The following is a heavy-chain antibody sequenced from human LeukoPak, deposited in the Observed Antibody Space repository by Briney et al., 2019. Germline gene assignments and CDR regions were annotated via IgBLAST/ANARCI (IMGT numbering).Heavy chain of an antibody. J-gene: IGHJ4*02. Sequence: ASVKVSCKVSGYTLTELSMHWVRQAPGRGLEWMGGFDPEDGETIYAQKFQGRVTMTEDTSTDTAYMELSSLRSEDTAVYYCATVIAVNPRWFSPNLDYWGQGTPVTVSS. CDR3: ATVIAVNPRWFSPNLDY. D-gene: IGHD6-19*01. V-gene: IGHV1-24*01. CDR1: GYTLTELS. CDR2: FDPEDGET.